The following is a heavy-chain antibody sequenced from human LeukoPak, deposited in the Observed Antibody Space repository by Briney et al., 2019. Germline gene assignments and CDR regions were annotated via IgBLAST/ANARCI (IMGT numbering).Heavy chain of an antibody. CDR3: ARVFHFVGYYGMDV. CDR1: GFIFNSYA. V-gene: IGHV3-30-3*01. CDR2: ISYDGSNK. Sequence: PGGSLRLSCAASGFIFNSYAMHWVRQAPGKGLEWVTVISYDGSNKYYADSVKGRFTISRDNSKNTLYLQTNSLRAEDTAVYYCARVFHFVGYYGMDVWGQGTTVTVSS. J-gene: IGHJ6*02.